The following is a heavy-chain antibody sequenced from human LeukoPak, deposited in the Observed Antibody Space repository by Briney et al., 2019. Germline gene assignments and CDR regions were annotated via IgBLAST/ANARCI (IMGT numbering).Heavy chain of an antibody. CDR1: GYTFTSYD. Sequence: ASVKVSCKASGYTFTSYDINWVRQATGQGLEWMGSMNPNSGNTGYAQKFQGRVTMTRNTSISTAYMELSSLRSEDTAVYYCARAPYYDFWSGYYSNWFDPWGQGTLVTVSS. D-gene: IGHD3-3*01. CDR2: MNPNSGNT. CDR3: ARAPYYDFWSGYYSNWFDP. J-gene: IGHJ5*02. V-gene: IGHV1-8*01.